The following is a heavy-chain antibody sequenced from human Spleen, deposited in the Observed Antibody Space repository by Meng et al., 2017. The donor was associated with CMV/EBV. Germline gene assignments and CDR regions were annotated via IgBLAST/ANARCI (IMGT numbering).Heavy chain of an antibody. Sequence: VYAGSFSPYDWSWIRQSPGKGLEWIGKINHGGSTFYNPSLKSRVTISLDMSKNQFSLGLTSVTAADTAVYYCARDSSGWYDGYFDSWGQGTLVTVSS. D-gene: IGHD6-19*01. V-gene: IGHV4-34*01. CDR3: ARDSSGWYDGYFDS. CDR1: AGSFSPYD. CDR2: INHGGST. J-gene: IGHJ4*02.